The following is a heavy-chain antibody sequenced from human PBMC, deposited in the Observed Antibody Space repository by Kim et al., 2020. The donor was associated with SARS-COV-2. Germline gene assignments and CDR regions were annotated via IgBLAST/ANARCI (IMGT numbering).Heavy chain of an antibody. D-gene: IGHD3-22*01. Sequence: SETLSLTCTVSGGSISSYYWSWIRQPPGKGLEWIGYIYYSGSTNYNPSLKSRVTISVDTSKNQFSLKLSSVTAADTAVYYCARVAPQYDSSGYYFEYFQHWGQGTLVTVSS. J-gene: IGHJ1*01. CDR3: ARVAPQYDSSGYYFEYFQH. CDR2: IYYSGST. CDR1: GGSISSYY. V-gene: IGHV4-59*01.